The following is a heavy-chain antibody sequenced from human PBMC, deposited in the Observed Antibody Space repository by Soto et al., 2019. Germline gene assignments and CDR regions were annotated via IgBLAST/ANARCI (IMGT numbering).Heavy chain of an antibody. CDR1: GYHFGSYW. CDR2: IYPTNSDT. D-gene: IGHD2-8*01. CDR3: ARHLMHPDGRQSYFEI. Sequence: PGESLKISCKGSGYHFGSYWIGWVRQTPAEGLEWMGIIYPTNSDTRYNPSFQGQVTVSADRAISTAYLQWRSLEASDTAMYYCARHLMHPDGRQSYFEIWGQGTPVTVSS. V-gene: IGHV5-51*01. J-gene: IGHJ4*02.